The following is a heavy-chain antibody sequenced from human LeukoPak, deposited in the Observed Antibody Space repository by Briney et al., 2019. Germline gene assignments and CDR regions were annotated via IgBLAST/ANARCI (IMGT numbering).Heavy chain of an antibody. CDR3: ARDQLWFRLKNVFDI. V-gene: IGHV1-18*01. D-gene: IGHD5-18*01. CDR1: GYTFTSYG. Sequence: GASVKVSCKASGYTFTSYGVSWVRQAPGQGLEWMGWISAYNGNTNYAQKLQGRVTMTTDTSTSTAYMELRSLRSDDTAVYYCARDQLWFRLKNVFDIWGQGTMVTVSS. CDR2: ISAYNGNT. J-gene: IGHJ3*02.